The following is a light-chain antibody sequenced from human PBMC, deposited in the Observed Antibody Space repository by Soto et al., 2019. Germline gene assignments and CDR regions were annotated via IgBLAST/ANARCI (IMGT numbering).Light chain of an antibody. CDR1: SGHSSYA. Sequence: QSVLTQSPSASASLGASVKLTCTLSSGHSSYAIAWHQQQPEKGPRYLRKLDGDSSHTKGDAIPDRLSGSSSGAERYLTISSLQSEDEADYYCQTWGTGIHVVFGGGTKVTVL. CDR3: QTWGTGIHVV. CDR2: LDGDSSH. J-gene: IGLJ2*01. V-gene: IGLV4-69*02.